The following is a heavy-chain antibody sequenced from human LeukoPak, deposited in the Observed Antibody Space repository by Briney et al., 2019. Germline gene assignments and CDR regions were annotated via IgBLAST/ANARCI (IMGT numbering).Heavy chain of an antibody. CDR1: GGSISSGVYY. CDR3: ARDSSSVSWFDP. D-gene: IGHD6-6*01. V-gene: IGHV4-31*03. J-gene: IGHJ5*02. CDR2: IYYSGST. Sequence: SGTLSLTCTVSGGSISSGVYYWSWIRQHPGKGLEWLGYIYYSGSTYYNPSLKTRVPISVDTSKNQFSLKLSSVTAADTAVYYCARDSSSVSWFDPWGQGTLVTVSS.